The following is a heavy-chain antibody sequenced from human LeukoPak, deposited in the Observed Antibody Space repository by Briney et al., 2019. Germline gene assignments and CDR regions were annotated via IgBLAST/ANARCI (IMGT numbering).Heavy chain of an antibody. CDR3: ARVARGSVEPGGGYYFDY. CDR1: GFTFSDFY. V-gene: IGHV3-11*06. Sequence: PGGSLRLSCAVSGFTFSDFYMGWIRQAPGQGLEWISYISSSSSYTIYADSVKGRFSISRDNAENSLYLQVNSLRVEDTAVYYCARVARGSVEPGGGYYFDYWGQGILVTVSS. CDR2: ISSSSSYT. D-gene: IGHD2-2*01. J-gene: IGHJ4*02.